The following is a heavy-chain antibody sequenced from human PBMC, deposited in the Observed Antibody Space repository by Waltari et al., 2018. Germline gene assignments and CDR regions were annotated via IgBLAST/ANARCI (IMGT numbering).Heavy chain of an antibody. CDR1: GFTFSSYS. V-gene: IGHV3-21*01. CDR3: ARDLSVVVVAATNY. D-gene: IGHD2-15*01. J-gene: IGHJ4*02. CDR2: ISSSSSYI. Sequence: EVQLVESGGGLVKPGGSLRLSCAASGFTFSSYSMNWVRQAPGKGLEWVSSISSSSSYIYYADSVKGRFTISRDNAKNSLYLQMNSLRAEDTAVYYCARDLSVVVVAATNYWGQGTLVTVSS.